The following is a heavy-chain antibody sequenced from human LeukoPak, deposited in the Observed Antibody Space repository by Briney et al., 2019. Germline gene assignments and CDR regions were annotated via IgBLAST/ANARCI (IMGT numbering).Heavy chain of an antibody. CDR3: ARDYGWYYFDY. Sequence: PGGSLRLSCAASGFTFSSYSMNWVRQAPGKGLEWVSYISSSSSTIYYADSVKGRFTISRDNAKNSLYLQMNSLRAEDTAVYYCARDYGWYYFDYWGQGTLVTVSS. V-gene: IGHV3-48*04. D-gene: IGHD6-19*01. CDR1: GFTFSSYS. J-gene: IGHJ4*02. CDR2: ISSSSSTI.